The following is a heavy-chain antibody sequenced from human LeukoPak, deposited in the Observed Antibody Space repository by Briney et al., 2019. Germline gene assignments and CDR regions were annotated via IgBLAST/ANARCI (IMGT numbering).Heavy chain of an antibody. CDR1: GFSFSDNY. CDR3: ARARGAGPGGHFDY. CDR2: INNSGSYT. V-gene: IGHV3-11*05. Sequence: GGSLTLSCAASGFSFSDNYMSWIRQAQGPGLERVSYINNSGSYTNYPDSVKGRFTISRDNAKNSLYLQMNSLRDEDTAVYYCARARGAGPGGHFDYWGQGTLVTVSS. J-gene: IGHJ4*02. D-gene: IGHD6-19*01.